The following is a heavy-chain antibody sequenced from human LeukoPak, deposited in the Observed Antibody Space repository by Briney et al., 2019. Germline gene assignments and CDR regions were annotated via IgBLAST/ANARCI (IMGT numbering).Heavy chain of an antibody. CDR1: GVSISSSSYY. CDR3: ARQEAGNWYFDL. CDR2: IYNSGNT. V-gene: IGHV4-39*01. J-gene: IGHJ2*01. D-gene: IGHD6-19*01. Sequence: SETLSLTCAVSGVSISSSSYYWGWIRQPPGQGLEWFGNIYNSGNTYADPSHKSRVTFSVDTSKNQFSLKLSSVTAADTAVYYCARQEAGNWYFDLWGRGTLVTVSS.